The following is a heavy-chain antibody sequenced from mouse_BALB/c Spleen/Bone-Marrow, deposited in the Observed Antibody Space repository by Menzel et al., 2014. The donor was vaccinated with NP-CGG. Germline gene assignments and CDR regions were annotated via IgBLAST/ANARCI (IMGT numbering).Heavy chain of an antibody. Sequence: GGDLVKPGGSLKLSCAASGFTFSTYGMPWVRQTPDKRLEWVATISSGGGYTYYPDTVKGRFTISRDNAKNTLYLQMSSLKSEDTAMYYCARHGEERPVLAMDYWGQGTSVTVSS. CDR2: ISSGGGYT. CDR3: ARHGEERPVLAMDY. V-gene: IGHV5-6*01. CDR1: GFTFSTYG. D-gene: IGHD2-14*01. J-gene: IGHJ4*01.